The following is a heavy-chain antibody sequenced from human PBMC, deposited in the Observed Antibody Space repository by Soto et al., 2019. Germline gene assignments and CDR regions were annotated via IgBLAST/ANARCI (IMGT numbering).Heavy chain of an antibody. D-gene: IGHD3-3*01. Sequence: QVQLVQSGAEVKKPGASVKVSCKASGYTFTSYGISWVRQAPGQGLEWMGWISAYNGNTNYAQKLQGRVTMTTDTSTSTAYMELRSLRSDDTAVYYCARDPDFWSGFPWSYYYGMDVWGQGTTVTVS. CDR1: GYTFTSYG. V-gene: IGHV1-18*01. J-gene: IGHJ6*02. CDR3: ARDPDFWSGFPWSYYYGMDV. CDR2: ISAYNGNT.